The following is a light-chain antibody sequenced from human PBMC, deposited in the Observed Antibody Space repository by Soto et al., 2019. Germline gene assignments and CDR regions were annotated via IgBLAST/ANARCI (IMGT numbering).Light chain of an antibody. CDR1: NIGSKS. V-gene: IGLV3-21*04. J-gene: IGLJ1*01. CDR3: QVWDSTSDPRGV. Sequence: SYELTQPPSVSVAPGKTARITCGGNNIGSKSVHWYQQKPGQAPVLVIYYDRDRPSGIPERFSGYNSGNTATLTISRVEAGDEADYYCQVWDSTSDPRGVFGTGTKLTVL. CDR2: YDR.